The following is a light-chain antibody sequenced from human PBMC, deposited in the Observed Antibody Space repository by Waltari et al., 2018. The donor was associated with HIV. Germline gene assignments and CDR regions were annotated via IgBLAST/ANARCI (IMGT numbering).Light chain of an antibody. V-gene: IGLV2-11*01. Sequence: QSALTQPRSVSGSPGLSVIISCTVTSSEVGGYSYVSWYQQHPGKAPKFMIYDVNKRPSGVPDRFSGSKSGNTASLTISGLQAEDEADYYCCSYADNYPVVFGGGTKLTVL. J-gene: IGLJ2*01. CDR1: SSEVGGYSY. CDR3: CSYADNYPVV. CDR2: DVN.